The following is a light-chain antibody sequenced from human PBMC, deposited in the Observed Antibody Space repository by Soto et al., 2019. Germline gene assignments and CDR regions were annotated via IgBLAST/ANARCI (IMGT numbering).Light chain of an antibody. CDR3: SSYTSSNSVA. V-gene: IGLV2-14*01. Sequence: QSALTQPASVSGSPGQSITISCTGTSSDIGTYIYVSWYLQHPGKAPKLLIYEVGNRPSGVSNRFSGSKSGTTASLTISGLQAEDEADYYCSSYTSSNSVAFGRGTKLTVL. CDR1: SSDIGTYIY. CDR2: EVG. J-gene: IGLJ2*01.